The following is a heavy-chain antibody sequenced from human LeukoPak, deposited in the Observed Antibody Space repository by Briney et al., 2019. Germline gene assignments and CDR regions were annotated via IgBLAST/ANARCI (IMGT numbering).Heavy chain of an antibody. D-gene: IGHD3-22*01. CDR3: ARPLYYYDSSGYYYVGGFVY. V-gene: IGHV5-51*01. J-gene: IGHJ4*02. Sequence: GESLKISCKGSGYSFTSYGISWVRKMPGQGLDWMGIIYPGDSDTRYSPYIQGQVTISADKSISTAYLQWSSLKASDTAMYYCARPLYYYDSSGYYYVGGFVYWGQGTLVTVSS. CDR1: GYSFTSYG. CDR2: IYPGDSDT.